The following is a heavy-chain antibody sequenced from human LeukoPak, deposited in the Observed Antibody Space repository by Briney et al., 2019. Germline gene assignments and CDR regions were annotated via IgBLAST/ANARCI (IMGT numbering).Heavy chain of an antibody. CDR1: GGSFSGYY. J-gene: IGHJ4*02. Sequence: SETLSLTCAVYGGSFSGYYWTWIRQPPGKGLEWIGEVNHSGGTNYNPSLKSRVTISVDTSKNQFSLKQSSVTAADTAVYYCARGHPLLDYWGQGTLVTVSS. CDR3: ARGHPLLDY. V-gene: IGHV4-34*01. D-gene: IGHD2-21*02. CDR2: VNHSGGT.